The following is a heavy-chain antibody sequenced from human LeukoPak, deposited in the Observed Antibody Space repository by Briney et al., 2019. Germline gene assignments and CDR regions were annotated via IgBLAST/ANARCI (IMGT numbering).Heavy chain of an antibody. CDR1: GGSISSYY. CDR3: ARGSYDFWSGCLQDV. CDR2: IYTSGST. Sequence: SETLSLTCTVSGGSISSYYWSWIRQPAGKGLEWIGRIYTSGSTNYNPSLKSRVTISVDKSKNQFSLKLSSVTAADTAVYYCARGSYDFWSGCLQDVWGKGTTVTVSS. D-gene: IGHD3-3*01. J-gene: IGHJ6*04. V-gene: IGHV4-4*07.